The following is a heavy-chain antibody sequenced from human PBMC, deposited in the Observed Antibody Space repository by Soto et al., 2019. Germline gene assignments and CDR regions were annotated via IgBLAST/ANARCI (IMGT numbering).Heavy chain of an antibody. D-gene: IGHD4-17*01. Sequence: GGSLRLSCAASGFTFSSYAMSWVRQAPGKGLEWVSAISGSGGSTYYADSVKGRFTISRDNSKNTLYLQMNSLRAEDTAVYYCAKGVLWYGDEIEFDYWGQGTLVTVSS. CDR1: GFTFSSYA. V-gene: IGHV3-23*01. CDR3: AKGVLWYGDEIEFDY. CDR2: ISGSGGST. J-gene: IGHJ4*02.